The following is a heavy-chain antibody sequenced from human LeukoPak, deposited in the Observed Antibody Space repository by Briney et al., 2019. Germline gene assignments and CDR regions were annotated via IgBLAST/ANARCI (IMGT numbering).Heavy chain of an antibody. J-gene: IGHJ5*02. CDR1: GYTFTSYG. D-gene: IGHD3-10*01. CDR2: ISAYNGNT. CDR3: ARDQGKTTVRGDWFDP. Sequence: ASVKVSCMASGYTFTSYGISWVRQAPGQGLEWMGWISAYNGNTNYAQKLQGRVTMTTDTSTSTAYMELRSLRSDDTAVYYCARDQGKTTVRGDWFDPWGQGTLVTVSS. V-gene: IGHV1-18*04.